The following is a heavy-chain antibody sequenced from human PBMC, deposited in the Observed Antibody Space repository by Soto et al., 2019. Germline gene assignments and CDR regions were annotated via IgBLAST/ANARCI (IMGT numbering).Heavy chain of an antibody. CDR2: IYNSGST. D-gene: IGHD4-17*01. CDR3: ASRLPTVPFDS. CDR1: GGSISSSSYY. V-gene: IGHV4-39*01. J-gene: IGHJ4*02. Sequence: PSETLSLTCTVSGGSISSSSYYWGWIRQPPGKGLEWIGNIYNSGSTYYNPSLKSRVTISVDKSKNQFSLKLSSVTAADTAVYYCASRLPTVPFDSWGQGTLVTVSS.